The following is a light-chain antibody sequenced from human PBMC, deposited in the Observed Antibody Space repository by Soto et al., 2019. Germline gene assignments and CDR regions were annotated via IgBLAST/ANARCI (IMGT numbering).Light chain of an antibody. V-gene: IGKV1-5*03. CDR2: KAS. J-gene: IGKJ1*01. CDR1: QSISSW. CDR3: QQYNSYPCT. Sequence: EIQMTQSPSTLSASVGDRVTITCRASQSISSWLAWYQQKPGKAPKLLIYKASSLESGVPSRFSGSGSGTEFTLSISSLQSADFATYYCQQYNSYPCTFGQGTKVENK.